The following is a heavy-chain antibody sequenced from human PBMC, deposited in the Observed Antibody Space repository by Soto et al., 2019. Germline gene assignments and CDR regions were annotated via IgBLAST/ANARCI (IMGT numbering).Heavy chain of an antibody. CDR3: ARDRTSLLWFGELSYYYYYGMDI. CDR2: ISAYNGNT. J-gene: IGHJ6*02. Sequence: ASVKVSCKASGYTFTSYGISWVRQAPGQGLEWMGWISAYNGNTNYAQKLQGRVTMTTDTSTSTAYMELRSLRSDDTAVYYCARDRTSLLWFGELSYYYYYGMDIWGQGTTVTVSS. CDR1: GYTFTSYG. V-gene: IGHV1-18*01. D-gene: IGHD3-10*01.